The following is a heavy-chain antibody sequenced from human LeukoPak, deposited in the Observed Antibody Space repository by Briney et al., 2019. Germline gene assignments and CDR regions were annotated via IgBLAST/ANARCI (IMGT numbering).Heavy chain of an antibody. Sequence: GGSLRLFCAASGFTFTTYTMTWVCQAPGKGLEWVSGISGTLPSSGRTHHADSVKGRFTISRDNSKDTLYLQMNSLRADDTAVYYCGGAVGYCFGWGYGFDIWGQGTTVTVSS. V-gene: IGHV3-23*01. CDR1: GFTFTTYT. D-gene: IGHD2-21*01. CDR3: GGAVGYCFGWGYGFDI. J-gene: IGHJ3*02. CDR2: ISGTLPSSGRT.